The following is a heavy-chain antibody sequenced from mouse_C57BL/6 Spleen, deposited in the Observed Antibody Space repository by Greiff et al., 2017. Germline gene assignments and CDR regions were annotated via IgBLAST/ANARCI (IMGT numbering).Heavy chain of an antibody. CDR2: INPGSGGT. CDR1: GYAFTNYL. D-gene: IGHD3-1*01. CDR3: ARNTAHYDY. V-gene: IGHV1-54*01. Sequence: VQRVESGAELVRPGTSVKVSCKASGYAFTNYLIEWVKQRPGQGLEWIGVINPGSGGTNYNEKFKGKATLTADKSASTAYMQLSSLTSEDSAVYFCARNTAHYDYWGQGTTLTVSS. J-gene: IGHJ2*01.